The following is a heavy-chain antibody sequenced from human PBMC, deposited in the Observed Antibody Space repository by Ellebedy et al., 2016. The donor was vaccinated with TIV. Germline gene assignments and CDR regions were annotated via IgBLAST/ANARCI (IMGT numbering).Heavy chain of an antibody. Sequence: SETLSLXCAVYGGSFSGYYWSWIRQPPGKGLEWIGEINHSGSTNYNPSLKSRVTISVDTSKNQFSLKLSSVTAADTAVYYCARDTKSSWYDYYYMDVWGKGTTVTVSS. J-gene: IGHJ6*03. CDR2: INHSGST. D-gene: IGHD6-13*01. CDR3: ARDTKSSWYDYYYMDV. CDR1: GGSFSGYY. V-gene: IGHV4-34*01.